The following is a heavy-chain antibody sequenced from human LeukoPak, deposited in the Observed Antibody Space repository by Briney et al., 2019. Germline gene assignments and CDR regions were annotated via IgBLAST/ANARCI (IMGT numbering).Heavy chain of an antibody. CDR1: GNSISSGDNY. V-gene: IGHV4-61*02. D-gene: IGHD3-10*01. J-gene: IGHJ5*02. Sequence: SETLSLTCTVSGNSISSGDNYWSWIRQPAGKGLEWIGRIYTSGSTNHNPSLKSRVTISVDTSKNQFSLKLSSVTAADTAVYYCARERYYYGSGSGWFDPWGQGTLVTVSS. CDR2: IYTSGST. CDR3: ARERYYYGSGSGWFDP.